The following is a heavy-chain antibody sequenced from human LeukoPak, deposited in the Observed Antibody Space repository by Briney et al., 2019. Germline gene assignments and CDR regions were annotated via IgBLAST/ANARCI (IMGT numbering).Heavy chain of an antibody. CDR3: ARESMVRGVIIIFDI. D-gene: IGHD3-10*01. CDR2: INHSGST. V-gene: IGHV4-34*01. Sequence: GSLRLSCAASGFTLSTFWMSWVRQPPGKGLEWIGEINHSGSTNYNPSLKSRVTISVDTSKNQFSLKLSSVTAADTAVYYCARESMVRGVIIIFDIRGQGTMVTVSS. J-gene: IGHJ3*02. CDR1: GFTLSTFW.